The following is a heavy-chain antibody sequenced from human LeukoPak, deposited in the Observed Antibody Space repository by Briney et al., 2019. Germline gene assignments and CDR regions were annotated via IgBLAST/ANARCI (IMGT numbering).Heavy chain of an antibody. D-gene: IGHD3-10*01. J-gene: IGHJ5*02. CDR2: IYAGGGT. CDR1: GLTVSTNY. V-gene: IGHV3-53*01. CDR3: ARDPSGPYYGS. Sequence: GGSLRLSCAASGLTVSTNYMRWIRQAPGKGLEWVSLIYAGGGTAYADSVKGRFTISRDNSKNTLYLQMNSLRAEDTAVYYCARDPSGPYYGSWGQGTLVTVSS.